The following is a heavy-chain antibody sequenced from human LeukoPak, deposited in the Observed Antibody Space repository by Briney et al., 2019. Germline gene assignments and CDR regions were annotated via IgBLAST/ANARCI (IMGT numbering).Heavy chain of an antibody. CDR2: IKQDGSEI. Sequence: GGSLRLSCAASGFTFSSYWMSWVRQAPGKGLEWVANIKQDGSEIYYVDSVQGRFTISRDNAKNTLYLQMNSLRAEDTAVYYCARDSPGYGAYDLGWGQGTLVTVSS. J-gene: IGHJ4*02. D-gene: IGHD5-12*01. V-gene: IGHV3-7*04. CDR1: GFTFSSYW. CDR3: ARDSPGYGAYDLG.